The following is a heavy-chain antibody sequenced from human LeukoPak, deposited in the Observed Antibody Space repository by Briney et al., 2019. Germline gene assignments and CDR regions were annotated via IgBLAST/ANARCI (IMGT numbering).Heavy chain of an antibody. Sequence: GGSLRLSCAASGFSFDTYEMNWVRQAPGKGLEWVANIKQDGSEKYYVDSVKGRFTISRDNAKNSLYLQMNSLRAEDTAVYYCARDRGGGFDYWGQGTLVTVSS. D-gene: IGHD3-16*01. J-gene: IGHJ4*02. V-gene: IGHV3-7*03. CDR2: IKQDGSEK. CDR1: GFSFDTYE. CDR3: ARDRGGGFDY.